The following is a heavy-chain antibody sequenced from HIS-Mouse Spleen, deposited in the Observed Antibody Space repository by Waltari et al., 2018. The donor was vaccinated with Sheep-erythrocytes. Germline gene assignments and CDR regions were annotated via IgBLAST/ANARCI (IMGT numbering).Heavy chain of an antibody. CDR3: ARASSRRSVAGSLDY. J-gene: IGHJ4*02. Sequence: QVQLQQWGAGLLKPSETLSLTCAVYGGSFSGYYWSWIRQPPGKGLEWIGEINHKGSTNYNPSLKSRVTISVDTSKNQFSLRLSSVTAADTAVYYCARASSRRSVAGSLDYWGQGTLVTVSS. CDR1: GGSFSGYY. V-gene: IGHV4-34*01. D-gene: IGHD6-19*01. CDR2: INHKGST.